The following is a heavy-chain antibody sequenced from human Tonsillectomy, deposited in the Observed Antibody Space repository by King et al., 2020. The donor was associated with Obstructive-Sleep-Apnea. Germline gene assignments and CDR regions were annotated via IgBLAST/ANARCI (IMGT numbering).Heavy chain of an antibody. CDR2: IYYSGST. V-gene: IGHV4-39*07. CDR3: ARDGITFGGVIVPIDY. J-gene: IGHJ4*02. CDR1: GGSISSSSYY. D-gene: IGHD3-16*02. Sequence: QLQESGPGLVKPSETLSLTCTVSGGSISSSSYYWGWIRQPPGKGLEWIGSIYYSGSTYNNPSLKSRVTISVDTCKNQFSLKLSSVTAADTAVYYCARDGITFGGVIVPIDYWGQGTLVTVSS.